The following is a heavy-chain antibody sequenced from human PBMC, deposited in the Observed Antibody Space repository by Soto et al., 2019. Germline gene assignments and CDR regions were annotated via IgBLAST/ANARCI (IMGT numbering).Heavy chain of an antibody. CDR3: AKAIAAAGYYYYYGLDV. CDR1: GFTFSSYA. J-gene: IGHJ6*02. V-gene: IGHV3-23*01. D-gene: IGHD6-13*01. CDR2: ISGSGGTT. Sequence: GGSLRLSCAASGFTFSSYAMSWVRQAPGKGMAWVSAISGSGGTTYYVDSVKGRFTLSRDNSKNTLYLLMNSLRAEDTAVYYCAKAIAAAGYYYYYGLDVWGQGTTVTVSS.